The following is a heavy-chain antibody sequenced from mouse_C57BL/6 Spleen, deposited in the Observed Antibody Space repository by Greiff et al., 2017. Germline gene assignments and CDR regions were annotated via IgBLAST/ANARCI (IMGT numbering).Heavy chain of an antibody. D-gene: IGHD1-1*01. CDR1: GYSFTDYN. CDR3: ARSGYYGSCAAWFAY. J-gene: IGHJ3*01. CDR2: INPNYGTT. Sequence: EVKLQQSGPELVKPGASVKISCKASGYSFTDYNMNWVKQSNGKSLEWIGVINPNYGTTSYNQKFKGKATLTVDQSSSTAYMQLNSLTSEDSAVDYCARSGYYGSCAAWFAYWGQGTLVTVSA. V-gene: IGHV1-39*01.